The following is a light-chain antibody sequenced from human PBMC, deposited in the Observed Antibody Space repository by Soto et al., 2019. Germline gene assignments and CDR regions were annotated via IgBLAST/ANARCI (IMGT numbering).Light chain of an antibody. V-gene: IGLV1-47*01. CDR2: RNN. CDR3: AAWDVTLSAV. CDR1: NSNIGSKD. J-gene: IGLJ3*02. Sequence: QSVLTQPPSASGTPGQRVSISCSGGNSNIGSKDVYWYQQFPGRAPKLLIYRNNQRPSGVPARFSGSKAGTSASLAISGLRSEDEAHYYCAAWDVTLSAVFGGGTKLTVL.